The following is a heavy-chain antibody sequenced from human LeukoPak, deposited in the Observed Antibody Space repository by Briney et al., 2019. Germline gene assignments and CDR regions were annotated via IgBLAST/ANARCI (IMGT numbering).Heavy chain of an antibody. CDR1: GFTFSSYS. D-gene: IGHD3-16*01. J-gene: IGHJ3*02. Sequence: GGSLRLSCAASGFTFSSYSMNWVRQAPGKGLDWVSSISSSSSYIYYADSVKGRFTISRDNAKNSLYLQMNSLRAEDTAVYYCARDLGDTYAFDIWGQGTMVTVSS. CDR2: ISSSSSYI. V-gene: IGHV3-21*01. CDR3: ARDLGDTYAFDI.